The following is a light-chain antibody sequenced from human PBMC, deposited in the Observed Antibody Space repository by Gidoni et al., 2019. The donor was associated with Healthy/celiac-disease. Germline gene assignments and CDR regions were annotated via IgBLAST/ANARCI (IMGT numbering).Light chain of an antibody. CDR2: DVT. V-gene: IGLV2-14*03. J-gene: IGLJ1*01. CDR3: SSYTSSSTYV. CDR1: SSDVGGYNS. Sequence: QSALTQPAPVSGSPGQAITISCTGTSSDVGGYNSVSWYQQHPGKAPKLMIYDVTNRPPGVSNRFSGSKSGNTASLTISGLQAEDEADYYCSSYTSSSTYVFGTGTKVTVL.